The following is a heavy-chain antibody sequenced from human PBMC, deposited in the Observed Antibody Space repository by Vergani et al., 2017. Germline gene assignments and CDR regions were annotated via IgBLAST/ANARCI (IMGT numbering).Heavy chain of an antibody. CDR1: GGTFSSYA. Sequence: QVQLVQSGAEVKKPGASVRVSCKASGGTFSSYAISWVRQAPGQGLEWMGGIIPIFGTANYAQKFQGRVTITSDESTSTAYMELSSLRSEDTAVYYCASAHWEWSRRTAFDYWGQGTLVTVSS. CDR2: IIPIFGTA. V-gene: IGHV1-69*01. CDR3: ASAHWEWSRRTAFDY. J-gene: IGHJ4*02. D-gene: IGHD3-3*01.